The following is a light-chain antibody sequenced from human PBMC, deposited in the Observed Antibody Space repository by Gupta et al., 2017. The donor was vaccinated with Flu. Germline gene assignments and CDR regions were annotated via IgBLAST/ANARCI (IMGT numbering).Light chain of an antibody. Sequence: DIQMTQSPSSLSASVGDRVTITCRASQTIENFLNWYQQKPGGPPKLLIYGASTLQSGAPSRFRGTGSGSEFTLSIRSLQPDDVATYYCQQSYNIPRTFGQGTRLDIK. CDR2: GAS. CDR3: QQSYNIPRT. V-gene: IGKV1-39*01. CDR1: QTIENF. J-gene: IGKJ2*02.